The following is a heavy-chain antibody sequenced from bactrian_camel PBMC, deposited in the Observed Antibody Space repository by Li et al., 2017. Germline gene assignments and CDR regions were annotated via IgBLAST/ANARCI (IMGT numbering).Heavy chain of an antibody. CDR2: IYGDGSRS. J-gene: IGHJ4*01. CDR1: GFTFSWSG. Sequence: QLVESGGGLVEPGGSLMLSCAGSGFTFSWSGMSWVRQAPGKGLEWVASIYGDGSRSVYADSVKGRFTISRDNAKNTLYLQLNDLKTEDTAMYFCAKGWEKNIQIRGQGTQVTVS. D-gene: IGHD1*01. V-gene: IGHV3S7*01. CDR3: AKGWEKNIQI.